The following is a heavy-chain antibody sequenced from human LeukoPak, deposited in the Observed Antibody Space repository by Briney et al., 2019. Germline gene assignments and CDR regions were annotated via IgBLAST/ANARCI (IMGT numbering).Heavy chain of an antibody. Sequence: GGSLRLSCAASGFTFSSYAMSWVRQAPGKGLEWVSAISGSGGSTYYADSVRGRFPISRDNSKNTLYLQMNSLRAEDTAVYYCARSGLGWLQPIDYWGQGTLVTVSS. CDR3: ARSGLGWLQPIDY. D-gene: IGHD5-24*01. V-gene: IGHV3-23*01. CDR2: ISGSGGST. J-gene: IGHJ4*02. CDR1: GFTFSSYA.